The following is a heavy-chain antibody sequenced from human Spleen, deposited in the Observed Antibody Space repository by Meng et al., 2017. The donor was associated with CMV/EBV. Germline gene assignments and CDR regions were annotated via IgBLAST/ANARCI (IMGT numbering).Heavy chain of an antibody. D-gene: IGHD3-22*01. CDR2: ISSSSSYI. CDR1: GFTFSSYS. CDR3: ARGKGPYYDSSGYHHYFDY. J-gene: IGHJ4*02. Sequence: GGSLRLSCAASGFTFSSYSMNWVRQAPGKGLEWVSSISSSSSYIYYADSVKGRFTISRDNAKNSLYLQMNSLRAEDTAVYYCARGKGPYYDSSGYHHYFDYWGQGTLVTVSS. V-gene: IGHV3-21*01.